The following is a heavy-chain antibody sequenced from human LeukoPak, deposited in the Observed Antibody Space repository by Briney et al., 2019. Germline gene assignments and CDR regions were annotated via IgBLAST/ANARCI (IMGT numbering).Heavy chain of an antibody. V-gene: IGHV4-31*03. CDR3: ARQGIVVPAFDY. Sequence: SETLSLTCTVSGGSISSGGYYWSWIRQHPGKGLEWIGYIYYSGSTYYNPSLKSRVTISVDTSKNQFSLKLSSVTAADTAVYYCARQGIVVPAFDYWGQGTLVTVSS. D-gene: IGHD1-26*01. CDR2: IYYSGST. CDR1: GGSISSGGYY. J-gene: IGHJ4*02.